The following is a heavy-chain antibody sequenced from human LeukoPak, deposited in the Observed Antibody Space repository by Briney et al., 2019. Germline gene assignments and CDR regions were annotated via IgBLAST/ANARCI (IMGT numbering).Heavy chain of an antibody. CDR3: ARDNVLYYGNNWFDP. CDR2: INPNSGGT. CDR1: GYTFTGYY. V-gene: IGHV1-2*02. D-gene: IGHD3-10*01. J-gene: IGHJ5*02. Sequence: ASVKVSCKASGYTFTGYYMHWVRQAPGQGLEWMGWINPNSGGTNYAQKFQGRVTMTRDTSISTAYMELSRLRSDDTAVYYCARDNVLYYGNNWFDPWGQGTLVTVSS.